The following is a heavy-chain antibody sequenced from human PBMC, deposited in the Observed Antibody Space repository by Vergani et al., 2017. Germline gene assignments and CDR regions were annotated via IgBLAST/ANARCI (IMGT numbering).Heavy chain of an antibody. CDR3: ARASHCINCYSEGPNGPGYYYMDV. Sequence: QVQLQQWGAGLLKPSETLSLTCAVYGGSVSRGTYYWTWIRQPAGKKLEWIVRMYTSGHTIYNPSLESRVTMSVDTSKNQFSLQLSSVTAADTAVYYCARASHCINCYSEGPNGPGYYYMDVWGKGTTVTVSS. CDR2: MYTSGHT. V-gene: IGHV4-59*10. CDR1: GGSVSRGTYY. D-gene: IGHD2-21*01. J-gene: IGHJ6*03.